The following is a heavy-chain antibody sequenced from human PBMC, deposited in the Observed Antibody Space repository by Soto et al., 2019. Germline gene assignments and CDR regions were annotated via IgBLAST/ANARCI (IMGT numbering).Heavy chain of an antibody. Sequence: ASVKVSCKASGYTFTSYAMHWVRQAPGQRLEWMGWINAGNGNTKYSQKFQGRVTITRDTSASTAYMELSSLRSEDTAVYYCARGGEYYDFWSGYYTSNYYYYGMDVWGQGTTVTVYS. D-gene: IGHD3-3*01. CDR2: INAGNGNT. CDR3: ARGGEYYDFWSGYYTSNYYYYGMDV. J-gene: IGHJ6*02. V-gene: IGHV1-3*01. CDR1: GYTFTSYA.